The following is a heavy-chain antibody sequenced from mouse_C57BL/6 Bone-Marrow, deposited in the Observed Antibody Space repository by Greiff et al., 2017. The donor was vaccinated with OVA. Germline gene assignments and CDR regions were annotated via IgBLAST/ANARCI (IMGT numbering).Heavy chain of an antibody. CDR3: ARGYGSSYYWYFDV. CDR1: GYSITSGYY. V-gene: IGHV3-6*01. D-gene: IGHD1-1*01. CDR2: ISYDGSN. Sequence: EVKLVESGPGLVKPSQSLSLTCSVTGYSITSGYYWNWIRQFPGNKLEWMGYISYDGSNNYNPSLKNRISITRDTSKNQFFLKLNSVTTEDTATYYCARGYGSSYYWYFDVWGTGTTVTVSS. J-gene: IGHJ1*03.